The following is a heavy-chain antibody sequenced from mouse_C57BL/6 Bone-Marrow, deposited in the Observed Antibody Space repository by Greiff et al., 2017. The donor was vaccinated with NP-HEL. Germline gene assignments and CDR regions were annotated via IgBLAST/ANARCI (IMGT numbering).Heavy chain of an antibody. CDR2: IRSKSNNYAT. D-gene: IGHD2-4*01. V-gene: IGHV10-1*01. Sequence: EVKLVESGGGLVQPKGSLKLSCAASGFSFNTYAMNWVRQAPGKGLEWVARIRSKSNNYATYYADSVKDRFTISRDDSESMLYLQMNNLKTEDTAMYYFVRHNIYYDYVYAMDYWGQGTSVTVSS. CDR3: VRHNIYYDYVYAMDY. CDR1: GFSFNTYA. J-gene: IGHJ4*01.